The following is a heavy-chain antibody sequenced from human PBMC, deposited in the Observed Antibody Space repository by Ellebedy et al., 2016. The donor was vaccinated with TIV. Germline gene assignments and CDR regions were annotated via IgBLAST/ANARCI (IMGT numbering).Heavy chain of an antibody. J-gene: IGHJ6*02. CDR1: GYTFTSYY. Sequence: ASVKVSXXASGYTFTSYYMHWVRQAPGQGLEWMGIINPSGGSTSYAQKFQGRVTMTRDTSTSTAYMELSSLRSEDTAVYYCARVNTIFGAYYGMDVWGQGTTVTVSS. V-gene: IGHV1-46*01. D-gene: IGHD3-3*01. CDR2: INPSGGST. CDR3: ARVNTIFGAYYGMDV.